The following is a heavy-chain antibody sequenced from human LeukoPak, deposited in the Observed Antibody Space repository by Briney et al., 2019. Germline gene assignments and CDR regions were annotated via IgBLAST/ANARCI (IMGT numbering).Heavy chain of an antibody. J-gene: IGHJ3*02. Sequence: PSETLSLTCTVWGGSISSYFWSWIRQPPGKGLEWIGYIYYSGSTNYNPTLKTRVTISVDTSKNQFSLKLSSVTAADTAVYYCASARLGSGLEGAFDIWGQGTMVTVSS. CDR1: GGSISSYF. V-gene: IGHV4-59*01. CDR3: ASARLGSGLEGAFDI. D-gene: IGHD6-25*01. CDR2: IYYSGST.